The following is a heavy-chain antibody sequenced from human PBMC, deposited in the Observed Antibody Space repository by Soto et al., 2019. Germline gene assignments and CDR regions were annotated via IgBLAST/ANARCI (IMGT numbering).Heavy chain of an antibody. CDR1: GYTFSIYS. D-gene: IGHD3-22*01. V-gene: IGHV1-3*01. CDR3: ARPYYYDTTGYYSYHYYFCFGMDV. J-gene: IGHJ6*02. CDR2: INAGNGNT. Sequence: ASVKVSCKASGYTFSIYSIHWVRQAPGQSLEWMGWINAGNGNTKYSQKFQGRVTFTRDTSANTAYMELSSLRSEDAAVYYCARPYYYDTTGYYSYHYYFCFGMDVWGQGTRVTVSS.